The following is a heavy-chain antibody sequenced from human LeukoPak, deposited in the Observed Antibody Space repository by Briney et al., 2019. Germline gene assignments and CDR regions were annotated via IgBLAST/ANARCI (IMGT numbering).Heavy chain of an antibody. Sequence: GGSLRLSGAVSGITRSNYGMSWVRQAPGKGLEWVSGISGSGGNTYYADSVKGRFTISRNNSKNTLYLQMNSLRAEDTAVYFCAKRGVVIRVILVGFHKEAYYFDSWGQGALVTVSS. V-gene: IGHV3-23*01. J-gene: IGHJ4*02. CDR3: AKRGVVIRVILVGFHKEAYYFDS. D-gene: IGHD3-22*01. CDR2: ISGSGGNT. CDR1: GITRSNYG.